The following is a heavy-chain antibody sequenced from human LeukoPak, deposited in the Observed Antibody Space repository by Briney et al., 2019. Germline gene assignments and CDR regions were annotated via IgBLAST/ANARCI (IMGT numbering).Heavy chain of an antibody. CDR1: GYTFTGYY. CDR3: ARAPYCSGGSCYGYYYYGMDV. Sequence: ASVKVSCKASGYTFTGYYMHWVRQAPGQGLEWMGWINTNTGNPTYAQGFTGRFVFSLDTSVSTAYLQISSLKAEDTAVYYCARAPYCSGGSCYGYYYYGMDVWGQGTTVTVSS. D-gene: IGHD2-15*01. J-gene: IGHJ6*02. CDR2: INTNTGNP. V-gene: IGHV7-4-1*02.